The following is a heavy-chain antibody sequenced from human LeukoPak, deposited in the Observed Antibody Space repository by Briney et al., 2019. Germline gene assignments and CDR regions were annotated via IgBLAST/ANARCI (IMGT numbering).Heavy chain of an antibody. Sequence: GASVKVSCKASGYTFTGYYMHWVRQAPGQGLEWMGWINPNSGGTNYAQKFQGRVTMTRDTSISTAYMELSRLRSDDTAVYYCARGRQGVVPAAYDYWGQGTLVTVSS. CDR3: ARGRQGVVPAAYDY. V-gene: IGHV1-2*02. J-gene: IGHJ4*02. CDR2: INPNSGGT. CDR1: GYTFTGYY. D-gene: IGHD2-2*01.